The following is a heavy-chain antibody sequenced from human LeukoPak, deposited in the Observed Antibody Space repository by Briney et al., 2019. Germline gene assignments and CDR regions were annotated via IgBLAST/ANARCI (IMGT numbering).Heavy chain of an antibody. CDR3: ATTSRIAAAGTLDY. V-gene: IGHV3-74*01. Sequence: GGSLRLSCAASGFTFSSYWMHWVRQAPGKGLVWVSRINSDGSSTGYADSVKGRFTISRDNAKNTLYLQMNSLRAEDTAVYYCATTSRIAAAGTLDYWGQGTLVTVSS. J-gene: IGHJ4*02. D-gene: IGHD6-13*01. CDR2: INSDGSST. CDR1: GFTFSSYW.